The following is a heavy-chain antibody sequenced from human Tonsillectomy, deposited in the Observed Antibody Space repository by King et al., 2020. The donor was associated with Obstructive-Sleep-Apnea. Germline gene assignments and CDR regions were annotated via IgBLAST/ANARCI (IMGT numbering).Heavy chain of an antibody. CDR1: AFTFDDYA. CDR2: ISWNSGSI. Sequence: VQLVESGGGLVQPGRSLRLSCAASAFTFDDYAMHWVRQAPGKGLEWVSGISWNSGSIGYADSVKGRFTISRDNAKNSLYLQMNSLRAEDTALYYCAKDIGSIIVGAGSGLDYRGQGTLVTVSS. D-gene: IGHD1-26*01. J-gene: IGHJ4*02. CDR3: AKDIGSIIVGAGSGLDY. V-gene: IGHV3-9*01.